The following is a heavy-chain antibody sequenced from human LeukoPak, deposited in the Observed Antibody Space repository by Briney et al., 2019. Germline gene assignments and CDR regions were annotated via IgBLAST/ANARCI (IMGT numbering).Heavy chain of an antibody. D-gene: IGHD6-19*01. J-gene: IGHJ6*02. Sequence: GGSLRLSCAASGFPFSSYWMAWVRQAPGKGLEWVSGISWNSGSIGYADSVEGRFTISRDNAKNSLYLQMNSLRAEDTALYYCAKDNRRREQWLVWRVGMDVWGQGTTVTVSS. CDR3: AKDNRRREQWLVWRVGMDV. CDR2: ISWNSGSI. CDR1: GFPFSSYW. V-gene: IGHV3-9*01.